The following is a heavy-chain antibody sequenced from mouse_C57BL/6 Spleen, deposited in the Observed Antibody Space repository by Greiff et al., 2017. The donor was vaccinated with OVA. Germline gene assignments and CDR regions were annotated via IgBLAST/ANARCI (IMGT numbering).Heavy chain of an antibody. D-gene: IGHD2-1*01. V-gene: IGHV1-54*01. CDR3: ARERNSNREFDY. J-gene: IGHJ2*01. CDR2: INPGSGGT. CDR1: GYAFTNYL. Sequence: VKLMESGAELVRPGTSVKVSCKASGYAFTNYLIEWVKQRPGQGLEWIGVINPGSGGTNYNEKFKGKATLTADKSSSTAYMQLSSLTSEDSAVYFCARERNSNREFDYWGQGTTLTVSS.